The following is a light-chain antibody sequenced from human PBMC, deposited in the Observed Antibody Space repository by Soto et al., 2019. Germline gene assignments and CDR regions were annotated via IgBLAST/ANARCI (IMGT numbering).Light chain of an antibody. J-gene: IGKJ4*01. V-gene: IGKV3-20*01. CDR3: QHFDDSLT. CDR2: GAS. CDR1: QSVDSST. Sequence: EVVLTQSLGTLSLSPGERATLSCRASQSVDSSTLAWYQQKPGQAARLLISGASKRATGTPDRFSGSGSGTDFTLTISRLEPEDFAVYYCQHFDDSLTFGGGTKVEIK.